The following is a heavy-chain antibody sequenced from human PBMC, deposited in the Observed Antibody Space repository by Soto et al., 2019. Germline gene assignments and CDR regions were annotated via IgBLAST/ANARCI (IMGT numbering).Heavy chain of an antibody. CDR2: TYYRSKWYN. Sequence: QVQLQQSGPGLVKPSQTLSLTCAISGDSVSTNSAAWNWIRQSPSRGLEWMGRTYYRSKWYNDYSGSVESRIIFTPDTSKNLFSLQLNSLTPEDTAVYYCAREGSSSFDYWGQGTLVTVSS. V-gene: IGHV6-1*01. D-gene: IGHD6-6*01. J-gene: IGHJ4*02. CDR3: AREGSSSFDY. CDR1: GDSVSTNSAA.